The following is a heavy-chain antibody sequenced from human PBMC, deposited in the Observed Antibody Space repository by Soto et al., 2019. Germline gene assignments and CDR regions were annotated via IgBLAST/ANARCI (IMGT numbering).Heavy chain of an antibody. V-gene: IGHV1-3*01. CDR1: GYTFTSYA. J-gene: IGHJ4*02. CDR2: INAGNGNT. Sequence: ASVKVSCKASGYTFTSYAMHWVRQAPGQRLEWMGWINAGNGNTKYSQKFQGRVTITRDTSASTAYMELSSLRSEDTAVYYCARGGYSSGWYRGGGYWGQGTLVTVSS. D-gene: IGHD6-19*01. CDR3: ARGGYSSGWYRGGGY.